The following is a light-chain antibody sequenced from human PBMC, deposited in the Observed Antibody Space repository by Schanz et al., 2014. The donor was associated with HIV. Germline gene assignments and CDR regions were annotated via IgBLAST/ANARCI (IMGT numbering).Light chain of an antibody. CDR3: SSYAGNSNNLNVV. CDR1: SSDVGGFYY. J-gene: IGLJ2*01. V-gene: IGLV2-14*03. Sequence: QSALTQPASVSGSPGQSITISCTGTSSDVGGFYYVSWYQQHPGKAPKLMIYDVRHRPSGISNRFSGSKSGNTASLTVSGLQAEDEADYYCSSYAGNSNNLNVVFGGGTKLTV. CDR2: DVR.